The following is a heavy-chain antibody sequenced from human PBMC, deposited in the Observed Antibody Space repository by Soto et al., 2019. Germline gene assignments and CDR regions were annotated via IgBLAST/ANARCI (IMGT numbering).Heavy chain of an antibody. CDR3: VRIRYQLPSSVLWLDP. D-gene: IGHD3-16*01. CDR1: GGFLSESY. J-gene: IGHJ5*02. Sequence: KPSETLSLTCAVYGGFLSESYWTWIRQPPGEGLEWIGEINHVGGTNYNPSLKSRVTMSVDTSQNQFSLRLISVTAADTAMYFCVRIRYQLPSSVLWLDPWGQGTPVTVSS. V-gene: IGHV4-34*01. CDR2: INHVGGT.